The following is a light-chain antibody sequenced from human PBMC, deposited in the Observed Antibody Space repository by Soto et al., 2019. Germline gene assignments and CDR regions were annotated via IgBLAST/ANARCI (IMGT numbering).Light chain of an antibody. Sequence: QSALTQPPSASGSPGQSVTISCTGTSSYVGGHNYVSWYQQPPGKAPKLIIYEVNKRPSGVPDRFSGSKSGNTASLTVSGLQSDDEAHYYCSSYAGSNNRVFGGGTKLTV. CDR3: SSYAGSNNRV. V-gene: IGLV2-8*01. CDR1: SSYVGGHNY. J-gene: IGLJ2*01. CDR2: EVN.